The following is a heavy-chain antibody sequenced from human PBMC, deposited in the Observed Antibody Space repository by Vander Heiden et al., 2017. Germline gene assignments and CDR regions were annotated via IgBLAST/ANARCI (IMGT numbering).Heavy chain of an antibody. CDR3: AWRQGGMDV. Sequence: EVQLVESGGGLVKPGGSLRLSCAASGFTFSSYSMNWVRQAPGKGLEWVSSISRSRRYRDDADSVKGRFTISRYNPMNSVYLQIKSLGAEDRGVYDCAWRQGGMDVWGQGTTV. CDR2: ISRSRRYR. J-gene: IGHJ6*02. CDR1: GFTFSSYS. D-gene: IGHD3-3*01. V-gene: IGHV3-21*01.